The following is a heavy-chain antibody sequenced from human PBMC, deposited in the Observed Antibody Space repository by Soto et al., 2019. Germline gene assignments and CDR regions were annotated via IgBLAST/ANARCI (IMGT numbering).Heavy chain of an antibody. CDR3: ARXLEYSSSSGYLYYAMDV. J-gene: IGHJ6*02. Sequence: GGSLRLSCVASGFTFRSYGMHWVRQGPGKGLEWVAVIWYDGSKKYYADAVKGQFTISRDNSKNTLYLQMNSLRAEDTAVYFCARXLEYSSSSGYLYYAMDVWGQGTTVTVSS. CDR2: IWYDGSKK. D-gene: IGHD6-6*01. V-gene: IGHV3-33*01. CDR1: GFTFRSYG.